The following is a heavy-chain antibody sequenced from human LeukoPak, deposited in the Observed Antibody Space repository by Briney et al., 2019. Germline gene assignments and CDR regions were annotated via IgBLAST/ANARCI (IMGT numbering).Heavy chain of an antibody. CDR2: INPNSGGT. J-gene: IGHJ3*01. Sequence: ASVKVSCKTSGYTFTGYYLFWVRQAPGQGLEWMGWINPNSGGTNYAQRFQGRVTLTRDTSISTAYMELSRLKSDDTAVYYCARDLYSSVTELYSSAWTGAFDVWGQGTMVTVS. CDR3: ARDLYSSVTELYSSAWTGAFDV. D-gene: IGHD6-19*01. CDR1: GYTFTGYY. V-gene: IGHV1-2*02.